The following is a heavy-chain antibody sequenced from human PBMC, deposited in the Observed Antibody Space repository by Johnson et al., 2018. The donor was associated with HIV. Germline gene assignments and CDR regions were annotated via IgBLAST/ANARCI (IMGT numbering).Heavy chain of an antibody. CDR1: GFTFSSYW. CDR3: ASHYDSRLGSGAFDI. V-gene: IGHV3-30*03. J-gene: IGHJ3*02. Sequence: VQLVESGGGLVQPGGSLRLSCAASGFTFSSYWMSWVRQAPGKGLEWVAVISYDGSNKYYADSVKGRFTISRDNAKNTLYLQMNSLRAEDTAVYYCASHYDSRLGSGAFDIWGQGTMVTVSS. CDR2: ISYDGSNK. D-gene: IGHD3-22*01.